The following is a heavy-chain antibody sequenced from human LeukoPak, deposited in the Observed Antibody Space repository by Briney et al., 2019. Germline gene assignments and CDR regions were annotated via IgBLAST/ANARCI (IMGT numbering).Heavy chain of an antibody. J-gene: IGHJ4*02. D-gene: IGHD3-16*01. CDR3: VRALGDC. Sequence: GGSLRLSCAASGFTFSDHWMYWVRQAPGKGLVSVSHINTDGTTTNYADSVKGRFTISRDNAKNTLYLQMNSLRAEDTAVYYCVRALGDCWGQGTLVTVSS. CDR1: GFTFSDHW. CDR2: INTDGTTT. V-gene: IGHV3-74*01.